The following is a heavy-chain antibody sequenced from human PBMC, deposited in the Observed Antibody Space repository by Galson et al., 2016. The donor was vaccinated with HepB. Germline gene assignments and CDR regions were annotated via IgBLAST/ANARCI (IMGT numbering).Heavy chain of an antibody. CDR2: ISSSNTYI. J-gene: IGHJ5*02. D-gene: IGHD5-12*01. Sequence: SLRLSCAASGFSFSIYSMNWVRQAPGKGLEWVSSISSSNTYIDYADSVKGRFTISRDNAKNSLYLQMNSLRVEDTAVYYCARVRPRSGYWFDPWGQGTLVTVSS. CDR3: ARVRPRSGYWFDP. CDR1: GFSFSIYS. V-gene: IGHV3-21*01.